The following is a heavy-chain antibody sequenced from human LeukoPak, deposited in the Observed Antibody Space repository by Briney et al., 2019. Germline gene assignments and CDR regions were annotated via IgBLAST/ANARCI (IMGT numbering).Heavy chain of an antibody. V-gene: IGHV4-38-2*02. J-gene: IGHJ4*02. CDR3: ARVPYYGSGSYYFDY. Sequence: PSETLSLTCTVSGYSISSGYYWGWIRQPPGKGLEWIGSIYHSGSTYYNPSLKSRVTISVDTSKNQFSLKLSSVTAADTAVYYCARVPYYGSGSYYFDYWGQGTLVTVSS. CDR1: GYSISSGYY. D-gene: IGHD3-10*01. CDR2: IYHSGST.